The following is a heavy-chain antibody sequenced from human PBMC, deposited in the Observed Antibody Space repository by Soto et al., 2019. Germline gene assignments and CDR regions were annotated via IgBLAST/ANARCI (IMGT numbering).Heavy chain of an antibody. CDR1: GFTFSSYA. Sequence: GGSLRLSCAASGFTFSSYAMSWVRQAPGKGLEWVSAISGSGGSTYYADSVKGRFTISRDNSKNTLYLQMNSLRAEDTAVYYCAKYYSSSWYVGPFDNWGQGTLVTVSS. J-gene: IGHJ4*02. CDR3: AKYYSSSWYVGPFDN. CDR2: ISGSGGST. V-gene: IGHV3-23*01. D-gene: IGHD6-13*01.